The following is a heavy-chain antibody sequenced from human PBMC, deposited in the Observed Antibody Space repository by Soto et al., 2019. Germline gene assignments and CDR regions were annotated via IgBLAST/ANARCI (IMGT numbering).Heavy chain of an antibody. D-gene: IGHD2-2*01. V-gene: IGHV1-69*01. CDR1: GGTFSSYA. CDR3: ARSQGSSTSLEIYYYYDSGMDV. CDR2: IIPISETT. J-gene: IGHJ6*02. Sequence: QVQLVQSGAEVKKPGSSVKVSCKASGGTFSSYAISWVRQAPGQGLEWMGGIIPISETTNYAQKFQGRVTITADESKSPAYMELSSLRSEDTAVYYCARSQGSSTSLEIYYYYDSGMDVWRQGTTVTVS.